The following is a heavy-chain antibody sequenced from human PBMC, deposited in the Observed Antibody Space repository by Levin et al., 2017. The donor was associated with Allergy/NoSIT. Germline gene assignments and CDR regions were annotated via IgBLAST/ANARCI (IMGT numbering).Heavy chain of an antibody. CDR3: VRDRPHNWFDP. V-gene: IGHV3-74*01. Sequence: GESLKISCAASGFTFTSHWMHWVRQAPGKGLVWVSRIDTDGSGATYADSVKGRFTISRDNARNTVYLEMNSPRAEDTAVYYCVRDRPHNWFDPWGQGTLVTVTS. CDR1: GFTFTSHW. CDR2: IDTDGSGA. J-gene: IGHJ5*02.